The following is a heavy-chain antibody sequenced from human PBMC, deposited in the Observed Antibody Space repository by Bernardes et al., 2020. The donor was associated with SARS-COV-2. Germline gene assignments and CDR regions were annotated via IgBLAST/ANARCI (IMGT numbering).Heavy chain of an antibody. CDR2: MYSTGNV. V-gene: IGHV4-61*08. J-gene: IGHJ4*02. CDR3: VRFGAFQGCF. Sequence: SETLSLTCTVSDGSVNSDGYFWTWIRQPPGKGLEFIGYMYSTGNVNYNPSLKSRVTISLDTSKNQFSLKVTSVTAADTALYYCVRFGAFQGCFWGRGTLVTVSS. D-gene: IGHD2-15*01. CDR1: DGSVNSDGYF.